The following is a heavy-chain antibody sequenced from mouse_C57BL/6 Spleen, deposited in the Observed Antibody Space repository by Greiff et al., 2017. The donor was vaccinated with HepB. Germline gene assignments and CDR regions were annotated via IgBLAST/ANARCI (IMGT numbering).Heavy chain of an antibody. V-gene: IGHV5-9*01. CDR3: ARHGLTGAMDY. CDR1: GFTFSSYT. D-gene: IGHD3-1*01. Sequence: DVKLVESGGGLVKPGGSLKLSCAASGFTFSSYTMSWVRQTPEKRLEWVATISGGGGNTYYPDSVKGRFTISRDNAKNTLYLQMSSLRSEDTALYYCARHGLTGAMDYWGQGTSVTVSS. J-gene: IGHJ4*01. CDR2: ISGGGGNT.